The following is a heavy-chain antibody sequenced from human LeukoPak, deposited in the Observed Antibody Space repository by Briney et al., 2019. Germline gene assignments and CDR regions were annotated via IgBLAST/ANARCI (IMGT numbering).Heavy chain of an antibody. J-gene: IGHJ4*02. D-gene: IGHD3-22*01. CDR3: ARDDYSSGYYYDY. Sequence: PGGSLRLSCAASGFTFSSYSMNWVRQAPGKGLEWVSSISSSSSYMYYADSVKGRFPISRDNAKNSLYLQMNSLRAEDTAVYYCARDDYSSGYYYDYWGQGTLVTVSS. CDR2: ISSSSSYM. V-gene: IGHV3-21*01. CDR1: GFTFSSYS.